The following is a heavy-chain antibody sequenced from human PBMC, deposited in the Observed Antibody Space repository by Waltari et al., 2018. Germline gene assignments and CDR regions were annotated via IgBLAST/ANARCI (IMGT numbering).Heavy chain of an antibody. J-gene: IGHJ4*02. CDR3: ARQKAASGSRSFEFDS. V-gene: IGHV1-69*08. Sequence: QVQLVQSGAEVKKPGSSVKVSCKASGGTFSSYAISWVRQAPGQGLEWMGRIIPILGTASYAQKFQGRVTSTADKSTSTAYMELSSLRSEDTAVYYCARQKAASGSRSFEFDSWGQGTLVTVSS. CDR2: IIPILGTA. CDR1: GGTFSSYA. D-gene: IGHD3-10*01.